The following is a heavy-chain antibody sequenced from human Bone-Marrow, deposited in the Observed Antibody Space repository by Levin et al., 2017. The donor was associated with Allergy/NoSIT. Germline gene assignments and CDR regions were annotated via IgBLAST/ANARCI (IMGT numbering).Heavy chain of an antibody. CDR2: ISHTGDT. CDR1: PESFNDYI. CDR3: AIGPQRYMYGSAREHFYYHYMDV. D-gene: IGHD5-18*01. V-gene: IGHV4-34*01. J-gene: IGHJ6*03. Sequence: SQTLSLTCGVYPESFNDYIWTWSRQPPGKGLEWRGEISHTGDTDYNPSLKSRVTISLDTSKDHISLKRMSVTAADTAVYYCAIGPQRYMYGSAREHFYYHYMDVWGKGTTVTVSS.